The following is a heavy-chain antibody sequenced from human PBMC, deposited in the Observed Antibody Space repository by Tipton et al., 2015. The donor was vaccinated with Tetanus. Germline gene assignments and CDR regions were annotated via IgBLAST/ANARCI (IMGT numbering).Heavy chain of an antibody. J-gene: IGHJ6*02. CDR3: AKDNGGYSSSWRYGMDV. V-gene: IGHV3-21*04. CDR1: GFTFSSYT. CDR2: IRSSSSSI. Sequence: SLRLSCAASGFTFSSYTMNWVRQAPGKGLEWVSCIRSSSSSIKYADSVKGRFTISRDNDKNTLYLQMNSLRAEDTALYYCAKDNGGYSSSWRYGMDVWGQGTTVTVSS. D-gene: IGHD6-13*01.